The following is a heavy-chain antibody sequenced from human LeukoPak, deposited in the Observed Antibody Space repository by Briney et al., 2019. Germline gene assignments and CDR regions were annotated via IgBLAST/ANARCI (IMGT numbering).Heavy chain of an antibody. CDR2: ISAYNGNT. CDR3: ARRINYYYYMDV. CDR1: GYTFTSYG. J-gene: IGHJ6*03. V-gene: IGHV1-18*01. D-gene: IGHD2/OR15-2a*01. Sequence: ASVKVSCKASGYTFTSYGISWVRQAPGRGLEWMGWISAYNGNTNYAQKLQGRVTMTTDTSTSTAYMELRSLRSDDTAVYYCARRINYYYYMDVWGKGTTVTISS.